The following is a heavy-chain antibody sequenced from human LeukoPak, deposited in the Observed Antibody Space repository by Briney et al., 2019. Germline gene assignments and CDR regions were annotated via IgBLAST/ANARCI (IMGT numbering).Heavy chain of an antibody. CDR3: ARGPSSYLSWHDY. Sequence: GGSLRLSCAASGFTFSSYEMNWVRQAPGKGLEWVSYISSSGSTIYYADSVKGRFTISRDNAKNSLYLQMNSLRAEDTAVYYCARGPSSYLSWHDYWGQGTLVTLSS. V-gene: IGHV3-48*03. J-gene: IGHJ4*02. CDR1: GFTFSSYE. D-gene: IGHD3-16*02. CDR2: ISSSGSTI.